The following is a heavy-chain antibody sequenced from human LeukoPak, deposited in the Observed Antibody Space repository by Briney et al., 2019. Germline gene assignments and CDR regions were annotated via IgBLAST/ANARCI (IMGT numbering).Heavy chain of an antibody. CDR3: ARGVYIAAAQYGY. D-gene: IGHD6-13*01. V-gene: IGHV4-59*01. CDR2: IYYSGTT. CDR1: GDSISSYY. Sequence: SETLSLTCTVSGDSISSYYWSWLRQPPGKGLEWIGYIYYSGTTNYNPSLKSRVTISVDTSKNQFSLKLSSVTAADTAVYYCARGVYIAAAQYGYWGQGTLVTVSS. J-gene: IGHJ4*02.